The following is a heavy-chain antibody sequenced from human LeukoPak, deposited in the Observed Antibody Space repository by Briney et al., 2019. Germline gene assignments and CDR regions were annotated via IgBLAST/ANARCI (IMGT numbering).Heavy chain of an antibody. J-gene: IGHJ4*02. D-gene: IGHD3-10*01. CDR3: ARKSYYYGSGSYFDY. V-gene: IGHV1-3*01. Sequence: ASVKVSCKASGYTFTSYAMHWVRQAPGQRLEWMGWINAGNGNTKYSQKFQGRVTITRDTSASTAYMELSSLRSEDTAVYYCARKSYYYGSGSYFDYWGQGTLVTVSS. CDR2: INAGNGNT. CDR1: GYTFTSYA.